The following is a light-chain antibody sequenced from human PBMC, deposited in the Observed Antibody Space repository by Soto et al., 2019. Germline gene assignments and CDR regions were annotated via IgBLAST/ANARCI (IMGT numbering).Light chain of an antibody. V-gene: IGKV1-39*01. CDR2: AAS. Sequence: DIQMTQSPSSLYASVGDRVTITCRASQSISTYLNWYQQKPGKAPKFLIYAASTLQSGVPSRFSGSGSGTDFTLTITSLQPEDFATYYCQQSYSIPITLGGGTKVEIK. CDR3: QQSYSIPIT. J-gene: IGKJ4*01. CDR1: QSISTY.